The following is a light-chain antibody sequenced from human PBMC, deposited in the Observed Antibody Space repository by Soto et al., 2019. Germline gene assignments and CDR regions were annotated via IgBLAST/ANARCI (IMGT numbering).Light chain of an antibody. CDR2: SNN. CDR1: SSNIGSNN. CDR3: ESCDDSLNGGLM. V-gene: IGLV1-44*01. Sequence: QSVLTQPPSASGTPGQRVTISCSGSSSNIGSNNVNWYQQLPGTAPKLLIYSNNQRPSGVPDRFSGSTSGTSASLAISGLQSEDEADYYCESCDDSLNGGLMFGGGTQLTVL. J-gene: IGLJ7*01.